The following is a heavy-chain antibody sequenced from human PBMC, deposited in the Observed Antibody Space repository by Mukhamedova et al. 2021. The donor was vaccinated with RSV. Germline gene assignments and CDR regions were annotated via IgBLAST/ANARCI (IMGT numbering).Heavy chain of an antibody. CDR2: INAAIGNT. V-gene: IGHV1-3*01. Sequence: GQAPGQSLEWMGWINAAIGNTKYTQRFQGRVTFTRDTSASTVYMELISLRSEDTAVYFCVSQSRSWYVDYWGQGTLVTVSS. CDR3: VSQSRSWYVDY. D-gene: IGHD6-13*01. J-gene: IGHJ4*02.